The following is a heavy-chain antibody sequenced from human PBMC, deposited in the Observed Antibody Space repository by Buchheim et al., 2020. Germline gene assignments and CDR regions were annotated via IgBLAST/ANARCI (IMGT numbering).Heavy chain of an antibody. CDR2: IFYGGST. CDR3: ARWSGTFLYY. Sequence: QLQLQESGPGLVKPSETLSLTCTVSGDSISGSTYYWGWIRQAPGKGLEWIGSIFYGGSTYYNSSLKNRITIDVDTYSNQFFLKLSSVTAADTAVYYCARWSGTFLYYWGQGTL. V-gene: IGHV4-39*01. CDR1: GDSISGSTYY. J-gene: IGHJ4*02. D-gene: IGHD3-3*01.